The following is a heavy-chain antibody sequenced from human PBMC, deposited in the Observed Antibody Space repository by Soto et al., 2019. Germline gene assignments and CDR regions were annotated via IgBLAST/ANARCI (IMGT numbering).Heavy chain of an antibody. V-gene: IGHV1-18*01. CDR1: GYTFTSYG. CDR3: ARHLPCSSTSCYFAYYYYGMDV. CDR2: ISAYNGNT. J-gene: IGHJ6*02. D-gene: IGHD2-2*01. Sequence: ASVKVSCKASGYTFTSYGISWVRQAPGQGLEWMGWISAYNGNTNYAQKLQGRVTMTTDTSTSTAYMELRSLRSDDTAVYYCARHLPCSSTSCYFAYYYYGMDVSGQGXTVTISS.